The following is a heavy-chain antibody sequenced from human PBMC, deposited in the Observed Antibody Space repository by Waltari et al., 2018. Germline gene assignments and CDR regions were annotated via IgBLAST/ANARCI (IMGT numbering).Heavy chain of an antibody. J-gene: IGHJ5*02. V-gene: IGHV5-51*01. CDR3: ARRSTMVRGVKWDWFDP. CDR1: GYSFTSYW. CDR2: IYPGDSDT. Sequence: EVQLVQSGAEVKKPGESLKISCKGSGYSFTSYWIAWVRQLPGQGLEWMGIIYPGDSDTRYSPSFQGQVTISADKSISTAYLQWSSLKASDTAMYYCARRSTMVRGVKWDWFDPWGQGTLVTVSS. D-gene: IGHD3-10*01.